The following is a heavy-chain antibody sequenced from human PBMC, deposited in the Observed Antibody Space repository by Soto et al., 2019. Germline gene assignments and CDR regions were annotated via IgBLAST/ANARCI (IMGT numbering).Heavy chain of an antibody. CDR3: VKGVKWNDGWEH. CDR2: ISYDGSRK. V-gene: IGHV3-30*18. CDR1: GFTFSSFG. J-gene: IGHJ4*02. Sequence: QVQLVESGGGVVQPGRSLRLSCAASGFTFSSFGMHWARQAPGKGLEWVALISYDGSRKYYSESVKGRFTISRDNCKSTLHLQMNSLRPEDTAMYYCVKGVKWNDGWEHWGQGALVTVS. D-gene: IGHD1-20*01.